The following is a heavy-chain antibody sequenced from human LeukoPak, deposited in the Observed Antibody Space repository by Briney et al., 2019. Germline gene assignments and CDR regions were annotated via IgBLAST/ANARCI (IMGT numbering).Heavy chain of an antibody. CDR2: IDREDGQT. V-gene: IGHV1-24*01. Sequence: GASVKVSCKVSGYTLSEISMYWVRQAPGKGLEWMGGIDREDGQTIYAQKFQGRVTMTEDTSTGTAYKEVSRLTSEDTAFYYCATVGYSYGAFDYWGQGTLVTVSS. CDR1: GYTLSEIS. J-gene: IGHJ4*02. CDR3: ATVGYSYGAFDY. D-gene: IGHD5-18*01.